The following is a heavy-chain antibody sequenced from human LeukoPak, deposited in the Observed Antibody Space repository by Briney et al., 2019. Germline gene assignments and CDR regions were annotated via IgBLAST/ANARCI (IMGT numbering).Heavy chain of an antibody. CDR2: INSDGSII. V-gene: IGHV3-74*01. Sequence: GGSLRLSCAASGSTFSTYWMHWVRQAPGKGLVWVSRINSDGSIINYADSVKGRFTISRDNAKNTLYLHLNSLRAEDTAVYYCVLVTTGSWGQGTMVTVS. CDR1: GSTFSTYW. CDR3: VLVTTGS. J-gene: IGHJ3*01. D-gene: IGHD4-17*01.